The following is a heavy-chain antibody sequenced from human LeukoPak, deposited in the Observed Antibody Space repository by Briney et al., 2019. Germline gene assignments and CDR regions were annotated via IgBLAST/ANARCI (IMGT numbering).Heavy chain of an antibody. V-gene: IGHV1-46*01. CDR1: GYTFTSYY. CDR2: INPSGGST. J-gene: IGHJ5*02. CDR3: ASQRLRRDWFYP. D-gene: IGHD4-17*01. Sequence: ASVKVSCKASGYTFTSYYMHWVRQAPGQGLEWMGIINPSGGSTSYAQKFQGRVTMTRDTSTSTVYMELSSLRSEDTAVYYCASQRLRRDWFYPWGQGTLVTVSS.